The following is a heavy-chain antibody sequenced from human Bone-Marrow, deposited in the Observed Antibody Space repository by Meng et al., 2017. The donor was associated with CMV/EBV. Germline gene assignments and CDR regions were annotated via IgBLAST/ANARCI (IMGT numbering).Heavy chain of an antibody. Sequence: GESLKSSCAASGFTFSSYSMNWVRQAPGKGLEWVSSISSSSYIYYADSVKGRFTISRDNAENSLYLQMNSLRAEDTATYYCTRGGSAVLNRKFDHWGQGVRVTVSS. D-gene: IGHD2-15*01. J-gene: IGHJ4*02. CDR2: ISSSSYI. CDR1: GFTFSSYS. CDR3: TRGGSAVLNRKFDH. V-gene: IGHV3-21*06.